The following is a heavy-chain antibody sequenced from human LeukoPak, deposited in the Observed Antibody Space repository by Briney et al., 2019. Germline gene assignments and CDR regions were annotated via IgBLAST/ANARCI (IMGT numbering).Heavy chain of an antibody. CDR2: ISSNGGST. V-gene: IGHV3-64*01. D-gene: IGHD2-21*02. J-gene: IGHJ4*02. Sequence: GGSLILSCAASGFTFSSYAMHWVRQAPGKGLEYVSAISSNGGSTYYANSVKGRFTISRDNSKNTLYLQMGSLRAEDMAVYYCARTQCGGDCYCDYWGQGTLVTVSS. CDR1: GFTFSSYA. CDR3: ARTQCGGDCYCDY.